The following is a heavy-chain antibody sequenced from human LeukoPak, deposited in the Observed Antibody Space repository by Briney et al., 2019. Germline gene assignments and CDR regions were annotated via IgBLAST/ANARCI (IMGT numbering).Heavy chain of an antibody. CDR2: ISAYNGNT. J-gene: IGHJ3*02. V-gene: IGHV1-18*01. D-gene: IGHD3-10*01. CDR1: GYTFTSYG. CDR3: ARDRRPSYYGSGSYYIGPEVAFDI. Sequence: GASVKVSCKASGYTFTSYGISWVRQAPGQGLEWMGWISAYNGNTNYAQKLQGRVTMTTDTSTSKAYMELRSLRSDDTAVYYCARDRRPSYYGSGSYYIGPEVAFDIWGQGTMVTVSS.